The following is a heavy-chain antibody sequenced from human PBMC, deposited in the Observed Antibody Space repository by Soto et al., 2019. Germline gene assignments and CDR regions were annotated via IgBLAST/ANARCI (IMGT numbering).Heavy chain of an antibody. CDR1: GFTFISYA. J-gene: IGHJ6*02. CDR3: ARGDSSSWIRYYYYGMDV. Sequence: PGGSLRLSCAASGFTFISYAMHWVRQAPGKGLEWVAVISYDGSNKYYADSVKGRFTISRDNSKNTLYLQMNSLRAEDTAVYYCARGDSSSWIRYYYYGMDVWGQGTTVTVSS. CDR2: ISYDGSNK. D-gene: IGHD6-13*01. V-gene: IGHV3-30-3*01.